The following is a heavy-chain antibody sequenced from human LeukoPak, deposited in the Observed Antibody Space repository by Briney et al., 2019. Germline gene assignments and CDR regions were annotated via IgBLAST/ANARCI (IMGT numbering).Heavy chain of an antibody. CDR3: TAGTGRSDFDY. V-gene: IGHV3-15*01. CDR2: IKRKGDDGTI. Sequence: GGSLRLSCAASRFTFSNACMSWVRQAPGKGLEWVGRIKRKGDDGTIDYAAPVKGRLTISRDDSKNTLYLQMNSLKSEDTAVYYCTAGTGRSDFDYWGQGTLVTVSS. J-gene: IGHJ4*02. CDR1: RFTFSNAC.